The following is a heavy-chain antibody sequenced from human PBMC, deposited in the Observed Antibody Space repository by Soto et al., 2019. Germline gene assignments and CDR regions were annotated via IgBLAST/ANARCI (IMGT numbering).Heavy chain of an antibody. V-gene: IGHV3-30-3*01. CDR1: GFTFSNYA. D-gene: IGHD6-13*01. Sequence: PGGSLRLSCAASGFTFSNYAMHWVRQAPGKGLEWVAVISYDGDNKYYADSVKGRFTISRDNSKNTRYLQMNSLRAEDTAVYYCAREGQQLAFDYWGQGTLVTVSS. CDR2: ISYDGDNK. J-gene: IGHJ4*02. CDR3: AREGQQLAFDY.